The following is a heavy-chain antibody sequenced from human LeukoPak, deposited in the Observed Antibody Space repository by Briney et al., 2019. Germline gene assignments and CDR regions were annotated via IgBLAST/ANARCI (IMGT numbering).Heavy chain of an antibody. J-gene: IGHJ6*03. CDR3: ARGSRRVTMIVVVNYMDV. Sequence: SETLSLTCAVYGGYFSGYYWSWIRQPPGKGLEWIGEINHSGSTIYNPSLKSRVTISVDTSKNQFSLKLCSVTAADTAVYYCARGSRRVTMIVVVNYMDVWGKGTTVTVSS. CDR1: GGYFSGYY. CDR2: INHSGST. D-gene: IGHD3-22*01. V-gene: IGHV4-34*01.